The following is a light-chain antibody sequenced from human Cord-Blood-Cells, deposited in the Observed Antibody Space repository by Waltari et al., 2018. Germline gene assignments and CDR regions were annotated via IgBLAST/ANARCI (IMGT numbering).Light chain of an antibody. CDR2: DAS. Sequence: EIVLLQSPATLHLPPGERLTLACRASQSVSIYLAWYQRKPGQAPRLRIYDASNRATGIPARFSGSGSGTDFTLTISSLEPEDFAVYYCQQRSNWPTFGGGTKVEIK. J-gene: IGKJ4*01. V-gene: IGKV3-11*01. CDR1: QSVSIY. CDR3: QQRSNWPT.